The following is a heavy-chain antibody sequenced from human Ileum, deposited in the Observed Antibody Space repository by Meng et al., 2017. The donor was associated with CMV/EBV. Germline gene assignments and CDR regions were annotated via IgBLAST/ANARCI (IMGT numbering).Heavy chain of an antibody. CDR1: GYTFTSYG. CDR2: IDTYKGDT. V-gene: IGHV1-18*01. CDR3: ARRSKNGYNSKIDY. J-gene: IGHJ4*02. Sequence: ASVTVSFKASGYTFTSYGISWVRQAPGQGLEWMGWIDTYKGDTNYLQKFQGRATMTTDTSTTTAYMELRSLRSDDTAIYYCARRSKNGYNSKIDYWGQGTLVTVSS. D-gene: IGHD5-24*01.